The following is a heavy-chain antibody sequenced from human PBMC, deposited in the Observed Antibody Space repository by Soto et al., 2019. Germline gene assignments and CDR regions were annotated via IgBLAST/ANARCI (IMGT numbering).Heavy chain of an antibody. Sequence: QVQLVQSGAEVKKPGSTVRVSCTASGDTFNFYTISWVRQVPGQGPEWMGSIIPVLGMSNYAQKFQGRVMNMTHKSTSTVYKNLGGLKSEDKAVYYCATNYGSGSTPFDYCWQGTLVTVS. CDR2: IIPVLGMS. J-gene: IGHJ4*02. D-gene: IGHD3-10*01. V-gene: IGHV1-69*02. CDR3: ATNYGSGSTPFDY. CDR1: GDTFNFYT.